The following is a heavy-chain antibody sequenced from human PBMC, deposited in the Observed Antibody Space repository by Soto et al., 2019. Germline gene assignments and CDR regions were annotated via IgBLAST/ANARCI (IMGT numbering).Heavy chain of an antibody. J-gene: IGHJ5*02. CDR2: INPATGDT. CDR1: GYGFTTSA. V-gene: IGHV1-3*01. Sequence: QVHLVRSWAEVQKPGASVRISCQASGYGFTTSAIHWVRQAPGQRLEWMGWINPATGDTKYSQNVRGRVTFALDTSATTAYMDLGSLSSHDTAVYYCARAAGRSKLLPYYFDPWGQGTLVTVSS. D-gene: IGHD3-10*01. CDR3: ARAAGRSKLLPYYFDP.